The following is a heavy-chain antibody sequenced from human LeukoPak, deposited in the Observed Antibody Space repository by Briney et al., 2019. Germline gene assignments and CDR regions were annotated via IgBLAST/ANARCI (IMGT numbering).Heavy chain of an antibody. Sequence: GGSLRLSCAASGFTLSIYSMNWAREAPGRGLEGVSYISSSSSTILYADAVKGRFTISRDNAKNSLYLQMNSLRAEDTAVYYCARVGCCWVLTPCDAFDIWGQGTMVTVSS. D-gene: IGHD2-15*01. J-gene: IGHJ3*02. CDR3: ARVGCCWVLTPCDAFDI. CDR2: ISSSSSTI. CDR1: GFTLSIYS. V-gene: IGHV3-48*01.